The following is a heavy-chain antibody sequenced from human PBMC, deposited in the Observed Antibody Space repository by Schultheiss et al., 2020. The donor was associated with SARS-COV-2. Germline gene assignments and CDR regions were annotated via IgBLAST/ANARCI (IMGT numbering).Heavy chain of an antibody. J-gene: IGHJ6*02. Sequence: GGSLRLSCAASGFTFSSYAMSWVRQAPGKGLEWVSAISGSGGSTYYADSVKGRFTISRDNSKNTLYLQMNSLRAEDTAVYYCARFLELHYYYGMDVWGQGTTFTVSS. CDR1: GFTFSSYA. D-gene: IGHD1-7*01. CDR3: ARFLELHYYYGMDV. CDR2: ISGSGGST. V-gene: IGHV3-23*01.